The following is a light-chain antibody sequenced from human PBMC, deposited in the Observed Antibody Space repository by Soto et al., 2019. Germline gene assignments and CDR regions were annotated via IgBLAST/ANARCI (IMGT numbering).Light chain of an antibody. CDR1: QSVSSY. CDR3: QQRSNWLIT. V-gene: IGKV3-11*01. Sequence: EIVLTQSPGTLSLSPPERSTLSCRASQSVSSYLAWYQQKPGQAPRLLIYDASNRATGIPARFSGSGSGTDFTLTISSLEPEDFAVYYCQQRSNWLITFGQGTRLEIK. CDR2: DAS. J-gene: IGKJ5*01.